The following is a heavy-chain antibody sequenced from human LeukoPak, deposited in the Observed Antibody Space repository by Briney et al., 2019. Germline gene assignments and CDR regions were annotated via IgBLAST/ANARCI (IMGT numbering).Heavy chain of an antibody. D-gene: IGHD3-22*01. J-gene: IGHJ5*01. V-gene: IGHV3-15*01. CDR2: IKSKTDGGTT. Sequence: GGSLRLSCATSAFIFNNAWMSWVRQAPGKGLEWVGRIKSKTDGGTTDYAAPVKGRFTISRDDSKNTLYLQMNSLKTEDTAVYYCTSHYDSSGYLPDSWGQGTLVTVSS. CDR1: AFIFNNAW. CDR3: TSHYDSSGYLPDS.